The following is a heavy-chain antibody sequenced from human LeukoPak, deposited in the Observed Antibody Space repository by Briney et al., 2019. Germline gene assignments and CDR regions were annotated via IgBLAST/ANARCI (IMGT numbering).Heavy chain of an antibody. Sequence: GGALRLSCAASGFTFSDYYMSWIRQAPGKGPEWVSYISSSGSTIYYADSVKGRFTISRDNAKNSLYLQMNSLRAEDTAVYYCAREMATSAYDYWGQGTLVTVSS. CDR3: AREMATSAYDY. CDR2: ISSSGSTI. V-gene: IGHV3-11*01. CDR1: GFTFSDYY. D-gene: IGHD5-12*01. J-gene: IGHJ4*02.